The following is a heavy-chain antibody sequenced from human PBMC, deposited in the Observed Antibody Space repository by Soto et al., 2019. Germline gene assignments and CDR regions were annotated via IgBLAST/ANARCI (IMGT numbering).Heavy chain of an antibody. J-gene: IGHJ6*02. CDR3: ARDHYVYDILTGYGYYYGMDV. D-gene: IGHD3-9*01. CDR2: INHSGST. Sequence: PSETLSLTCAVYGGSFSDYSWTWIRQPPGKGLEWIGEINHSGSTYYNPSLKSRVTISVDTSKDQFSLKLSSVTAADTAVYYCARDHYVYDILTGYGYYYGMDVWGQGTTVTVS. CDR1: GGSFSDYS. V-gene: IGHV4-34*01.